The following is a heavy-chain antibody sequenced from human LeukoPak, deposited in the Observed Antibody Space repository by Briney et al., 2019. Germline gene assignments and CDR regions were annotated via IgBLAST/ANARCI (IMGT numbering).Heavy chain of an antibody. D-gene: IGHD3-22*01. CDR2: IYYSGST. V-gene: IGHV4-39*01. CDR1: GGSISSSSYC. CDR3: ASAITMIVVVHNWFDP. J-gene: IGHJ5*02. Sequence: PSETLSLTCTVSGGSISSSSYCRGWIRQPPGKGLEWIGRIYYSGSTYYNPSLKSRVTISVGTSKNQFSLKLSSVTAADTAVYYCASAITMIVVVHNWFDPWGQGTLVTVSS.